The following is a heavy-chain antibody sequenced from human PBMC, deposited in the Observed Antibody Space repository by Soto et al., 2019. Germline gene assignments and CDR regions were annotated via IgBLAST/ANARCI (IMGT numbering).Heavy chain of an antibody. Sequence: SETLSLTCTVSGGSISNYYWNWIRQPPGKGLEWIGYINSSGSTHYNPSLKSRVTISIDTSKNQFSLKLTSVTAADTAVYYCARDKITGLFDYWGQGTLVTVSS. CDR1: GGSISNYY. CDR2: INSSGST. V-gene: IGHV4-59*12. CDR3: ARDKITGLFDY. J-gene: IGHJ4*02. D-gene: IGHD2-8*02.